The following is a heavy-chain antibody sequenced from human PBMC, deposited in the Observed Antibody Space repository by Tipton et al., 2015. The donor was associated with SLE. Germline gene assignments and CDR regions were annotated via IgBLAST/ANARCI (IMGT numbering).Heavy chain of an antibody. CDR1: GGSISSHY. D-gene: IGHD4-11*01. V-gene: IGHV4-4*07. CDR2: TYTNENT. Sequence: TLSLTCTVSGGSISSHYWSWIRQPAGGGLEWIGRTYTNENTNYNPSLKSRVTMSVDTSKNHFSLKLISVTAADTAVYYCAREFLNPVTTVHYYFDLWGRGTLVTVSS. CDR3: AREFLNPVTTVHYYFDL. J-gene: IGHJ2*01.